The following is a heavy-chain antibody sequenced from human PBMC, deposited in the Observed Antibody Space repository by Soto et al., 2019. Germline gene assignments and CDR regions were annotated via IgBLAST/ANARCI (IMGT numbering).Heavy chain of an antibody. J-gene: IGHJ4*02. Sequence: PWGSLRISCACSVFTLSGQYIDWVRQAPGRGLEWVGRSRDKPQGYSTAYAASVKGRFTTSRDESKNSAYLQMNSLKTEDTAVYYCVRAPYFSDSSGYTRCLDYWGQGTLVTVSS. V-gene: IGHV3-72*01. CDR2: SRDKPQGYST. D-gene: IGHD3-22*01. CDR3: VRAPYFSDSSGYTRCLDY. CDR1: VFTLSGQY.